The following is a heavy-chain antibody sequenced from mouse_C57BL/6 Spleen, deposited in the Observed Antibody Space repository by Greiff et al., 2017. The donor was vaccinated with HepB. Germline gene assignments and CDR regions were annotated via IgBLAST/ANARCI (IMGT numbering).Heavy chain of an antibody. J-gene: IGHJ2*01. V-gene: IGHV5-6*01. D-gene: IGHD2-2*01. CDR2: ISSGGSYT. CDR1: GFTFSSYG. CDR3: AGHAMVTTRGYFDY. Sequence: EVMLVESGGDLVKPGGSLKLSCAASGFTFSSYGMSWVRQTPDKRLEWVATISSGGSYTYYPDSVKGRFTISRDNAKNTLYLQMSSLKSEDTAMYYCAGHAMVTTRGYFDYWGQGTTLTVSS.